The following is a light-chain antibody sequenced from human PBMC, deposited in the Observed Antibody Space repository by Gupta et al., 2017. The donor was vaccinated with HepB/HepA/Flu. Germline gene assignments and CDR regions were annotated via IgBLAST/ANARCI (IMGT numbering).Light chain of an antibody. J-gene: IGLJ2*01. CDR3: AAWDYSLSVVV. CDR2: RNN. Sequence: ERVTISCTGSSSNIGSNYVYCYQQLPGTAPKLLIYRNNQRPSTVPDRFSGSKSGTSASLAISVLRSEDEADYYCAAWDYSLSVVVFGGGTKLTVL. CDR1: SSNIGSNY. V-gene: IGLV1-47*01.